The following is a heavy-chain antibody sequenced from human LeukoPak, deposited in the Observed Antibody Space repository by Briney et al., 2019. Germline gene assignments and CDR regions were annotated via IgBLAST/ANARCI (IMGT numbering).Heavy chain of an antibody. CDR2: IYYSGSA. J-gene: IGHJ4*02. V-gene: IGHV4-39*01. Sequence: SETLSLTCTVSGGSISSSSYYWGWIRQPPGKGLEWIGNIYYSGSAFYNPSLKSRVTISVDTSKNQFSLKLNSVTATDTAVYYCARHIRADRDFDFWGQGTLVTVSS. CDR1: GGSISSSSYY. CDR3: ARHIRADRDFDF. D-gene: IGHD1-14*01.